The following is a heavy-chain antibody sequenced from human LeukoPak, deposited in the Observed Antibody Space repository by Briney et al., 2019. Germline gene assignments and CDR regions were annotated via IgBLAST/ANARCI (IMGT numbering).Heavy chain of an antibody. CDR2: INHSGST. CDR3: ASRRSVSYYDFWSGYSNFDY. Sequence: PSETLSLTCAVYVGSFSGYYWSWIRQPPGKGLEWIGEINHSGSTNYNPSLKSRVTISVDTSKNQFSLKLGSVTAADTAVYYCASRRSVSYYDFWSGYSNFDYWGQGTLVTVSS. V-gene: IGHV4-34*01. CDR1: VGSFSGYY. D-gene: IGHD3-3*01. J-gene: IGHJ4*02.